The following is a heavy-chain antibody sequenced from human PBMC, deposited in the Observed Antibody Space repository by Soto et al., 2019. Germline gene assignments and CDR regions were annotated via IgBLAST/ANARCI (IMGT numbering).Heavy chain of an antibody. Sequence: EEQLVESGGGLVQPGGSLRLSCAASDFSFGNYWMHWVRQAPGKGLAWVSRINSGGSFASYADSVKGRFTISRDNAKNTLYLQMDSQRAEDTAIYYCARERDSGDDFPWGQGTLVTVSS. CDR1: DFSFGNYW. D-gene: IGHD4-17*01. J-gene: IGHJ5*02. CDR2: INSGGSFA. CDR3: ARERDSGDDFP. V-gene: IGHV3-74*01.